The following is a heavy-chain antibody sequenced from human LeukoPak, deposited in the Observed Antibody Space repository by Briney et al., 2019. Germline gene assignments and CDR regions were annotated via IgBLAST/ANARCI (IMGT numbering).Heavy chain of an antibody. D-gene: IGHD3-22*01. CDR1: GGSFRCYY. V-gene: IGHV4-34*01. Sequence: SETLSLTCAVYGGSFRCYYWSWIRQPPGKGLEWIGEINHSGSTNYNPSLKDRVTIPVDASKHQFSVTPNSVTARDTAVYYCAKRRSGYLRGYFDYWGQGTLVTVSS. CDR2: INHSGST. CDR3: AKRRSGYLRGYFDY. J-gene: IGHJ4*02.